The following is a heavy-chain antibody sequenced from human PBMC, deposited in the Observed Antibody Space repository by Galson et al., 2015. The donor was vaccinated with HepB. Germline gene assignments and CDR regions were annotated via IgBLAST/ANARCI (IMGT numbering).Heavy chain of an antibody. D-gene: IGHD1-26*01. CDR1: GFTFDMYG. Sequence: SLRLSCAVSGFTFDMYGMTWVRQAPGKGLEWVSSISGRGDPTFYSESVKGRFTISKDHSTSTVYLQLKNLRVDDTAIYYCAKGRGGWYNGDFGARESLYFDSWGQGTLVTVSS. CDR2: ISGRGDPT. J-gene: IGHJ4*02. V-gene: IGHV3-23*01. CDR3: AKGRGGWYNGDFGARESLYFDS.